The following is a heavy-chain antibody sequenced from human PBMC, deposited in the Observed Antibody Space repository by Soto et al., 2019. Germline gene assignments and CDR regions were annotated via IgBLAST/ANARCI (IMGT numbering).Heavy chain of an antibody. Sequence: KASETLSLTCTVSGGSISSYYWGWVRQPAGKGLEWIGRIYTSGSTNYNPSLKSRVTMSVDTSKNQFSLKLSSVTAADTAVYYCARVMNSRIAKAAYGMDVWGQGTTVTVSS. CDR2: IYTSGST. V-gene: IGHV4-4*07. CDR1: GGSISSYY. J-gene: IGHJ6*02. D-gene: IGHD6-13*01. CDR3: ARVMNSRIAKAAYGMDV.